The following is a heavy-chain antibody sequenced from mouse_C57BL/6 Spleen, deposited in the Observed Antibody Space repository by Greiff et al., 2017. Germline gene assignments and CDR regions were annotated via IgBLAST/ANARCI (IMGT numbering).Heavy chain of an antibody. Sequence: VKLMESGAELVRPGASVTLSCKASGYTFTDYEMHWVKQTPVHGLEWIGAIDPETGGTAYNQKFKGKAILTADKSSSTAYMERRSLTSEDSAVYYCTRWGTTVVAGNYFDYWGQGTTLTVSS. CDR1: GYTFTDYE. V-gene: IGHV1-15*01. CDR3: TRWGTTVVAGNYFDY. CDR2: IDPETGGT. D-gene: IGHD1-1*01. J-gene: IGHJ2*01.